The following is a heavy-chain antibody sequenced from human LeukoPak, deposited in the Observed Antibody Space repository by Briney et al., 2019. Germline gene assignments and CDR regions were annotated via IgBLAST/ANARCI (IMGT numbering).Heavy chain of an antibody. Sequence: ASVKVSCKASGGTFSSYAISWVRQAPGQGLEWIGGIIPIFGTANYAQKFQGRVTITADESTSTAYMELSSLRSEDTAVYYCARPYSSSWYTGFDYWGQGTLVTVSS. CDR1: GGTFSSYA. CDR2: IIPIFGTA. D-gene: IGHD6-13*01. CDR3: ARPYSSSWYTGFDY. J-gene: IGHJ4*02. V-gene: IGHV1-69*13.